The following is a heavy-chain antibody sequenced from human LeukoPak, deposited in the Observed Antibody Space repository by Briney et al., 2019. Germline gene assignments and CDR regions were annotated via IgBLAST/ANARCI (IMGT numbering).Heavy chain of an antibody. CDR1: GLTFSDYY. CDR2: ISSSGSTI. Sequence: GGSLRLSCAASGLTFSDYYMSWIRQAPGKGLEWVSYISSSGSTIYYADSVKGRFTISRDNAKNSLYLQMNSLRAEDTAVYYCARDVRDMVRGVSDAFDIWGQGTMVTVSS. V-gene: IGHV3-11*01. J-gene: IGHJ3*02. D-gene: IGHD3-10*01. CDR3: ARDVRDMVRGVSDAFDI.